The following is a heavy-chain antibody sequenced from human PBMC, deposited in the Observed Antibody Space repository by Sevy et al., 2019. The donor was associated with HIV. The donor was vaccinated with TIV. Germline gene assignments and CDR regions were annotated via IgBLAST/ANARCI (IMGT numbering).Heavy chain of an antibody. D-gene: IGHD3-22*01. Sequence: GGSLRLSCAASGFTFDDYGMSWVRQAPGKGLEWVSGINWNGGSTGYADSVKGRFTISRDNAKNSLYLQMNSLRAEDTALYHCARAGYYDSSGTRVGYYYYYYMDVWGKGTTVTVSS. CDR2: INWNGGST. V-gene: IGHV3-20*01. CDR3: ARAGYYDSSGTRVGYYYYYYMDV. CDR1: GFTFDDYG. J-gene: IGHJ6*03.